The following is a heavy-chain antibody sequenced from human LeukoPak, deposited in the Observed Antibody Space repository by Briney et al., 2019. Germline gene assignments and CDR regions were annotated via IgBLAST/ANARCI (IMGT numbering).Heavy chain of an antibody. CDR1: GYTFTSYD. CDR3: ARGGYCSGGNCYPLSY. D-gene: IGHD2-15*01. J-gene: IGHJ4*02. V-gene: IGHV1-8*01. CDR2: MNPNSGNT. Sequence: ASVTVSCKASGYTFTSYDINWVRQATGQGLEWMGWMNPNSGNTGYAQKFQGRVTMTRNTSISTAYMELSSLRSEDTAVYYCARGGYCSGGNCYPLSYWGQGTLVTVSS.